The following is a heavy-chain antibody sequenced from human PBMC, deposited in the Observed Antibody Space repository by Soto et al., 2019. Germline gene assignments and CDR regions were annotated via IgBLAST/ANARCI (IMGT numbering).Heavy chain of an antibody. D-gene: IGHD2-15*01. CDR3: ARDHVVVAATFRASYYGMDV. J-gene: IGHJ6*02. CDR2: ISYDGSNK. CDR1: GFTFSSYA. V-gene: IGHV3-30-3*01. Sequence: QVQLVESGGGVVQPGRSLRLSCAASGFTFSSYAMHWVRQAPGKGLEWVAVISYDGSNKYYADSVKGRFTISRDNSKNTLYLSMTVLRAEDTAVYYCARDHVVVAATFRASYYGMDVWGQGTTVTVSS.